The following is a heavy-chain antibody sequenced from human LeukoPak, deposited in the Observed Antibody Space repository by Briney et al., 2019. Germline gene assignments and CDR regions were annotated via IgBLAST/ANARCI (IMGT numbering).Heavy chain of an antibody. J-gene: IGHJ4*02. CDR1: GGSISSSSYY. CDR3: ARHLNYYGSVPRLDY. CDR2: IYYSGST. V-gene: IGHV4-39*01. D-gene: IGHD3-10*01. Sequence: KPSETLSLTCTVSGGSISSSSYYWGWIRQPPGKGLEWIGSIYYSGSTYYNPSLKSRVTISVDTSKNQFSLKLSSVTAADTAVHYCARHLNYYGSVPRLDYWGQGALVTVSS.